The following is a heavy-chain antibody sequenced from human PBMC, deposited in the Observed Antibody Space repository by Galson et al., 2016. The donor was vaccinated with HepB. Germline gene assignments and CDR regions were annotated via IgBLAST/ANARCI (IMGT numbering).Heavy chain of an antibody. Sequence: SGAEVKKPGESLKISCKASGYSFSSYWIGWVRQMPGKGLEWMGMIYPGDSDTRYNPSFEGQVTISADTSIDTAHLQWSSLKASDSAMYYCARRPPGSNTWYCFDYWGQGPMVTVSS. CDR1: GYSFSSYW. D-gene: IGHD6-13*01. CDR2: IYPGDSDT. CDR3: ARRPPGSNTWYCFDY. V-gene: IGHV5-51*01. J-gene: IGHJ4*02.